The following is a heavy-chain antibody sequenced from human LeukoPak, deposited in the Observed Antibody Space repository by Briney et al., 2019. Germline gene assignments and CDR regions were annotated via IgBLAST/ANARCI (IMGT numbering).Heavy chain of an antibody. CDR2: IIPIFGTA. D-gene: IGHD1-7*01. J-gene: IGHJ4*02. CDR1: GGTFSSYA. Sequence: SVKVSCKASGGTFSSYAISWVRQAPGQGLEWMGRIIPIFGTANYAQKFQGRVTITTDESTGTAYMELSSLRSEDTAVYYCARGGYNRNYDYWGQGTLVTVSS. CDR3: ARGGYNRNYDY. V-gene: IGHV1-69*05.